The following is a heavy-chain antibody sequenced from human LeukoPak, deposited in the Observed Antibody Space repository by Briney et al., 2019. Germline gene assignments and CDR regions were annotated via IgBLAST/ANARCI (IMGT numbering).Heavy chain of an antibody. CDR2: IDIDGTGT. J-gene: IGHJ4*02. CDR3: GTVFDH. Sequence: GGSLRLSCAASGFTFTNYWMHWVRKASGKGLVWVSRIDIDGTGTSYADSVKGRFTISRDNAKNTVSLQMNSLKAEDTAVYYCGTVFDHWGPGILVTVSS. V-gene: IGHV3-74*01. CDR1: GFTFTNYW.